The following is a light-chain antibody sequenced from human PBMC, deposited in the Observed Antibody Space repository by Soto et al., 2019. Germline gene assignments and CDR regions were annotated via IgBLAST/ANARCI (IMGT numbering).Light chain of an antibody. J-gene: IGKJ4*01. Sequence: EIVMTQSPATLSVSPGDRATLSCRASQSINRHLAWYRQKPGQAPRLLIYDASNRATGIPARFSGSGSGTDFTLTISSLEPEDFGVYYCQQRSNWPPVTFGGGTKVEIK. V-gene: IGKV3-11*01. CDR2: DAS. CDR1: QSINRH. CDR3: QQRSNWPPVT.